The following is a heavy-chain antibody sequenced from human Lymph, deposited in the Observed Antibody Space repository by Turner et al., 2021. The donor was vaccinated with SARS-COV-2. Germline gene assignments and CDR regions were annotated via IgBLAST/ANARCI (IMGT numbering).Heavy chain of an antibody. J-gene: IGHJ4*02. Sequence: EVQLLESGGGLVQPGGSLRLSCAASGFTFSSYAMSWVRQAPWKVLEWVSAISGSGVSTYYADSVKGRFTISRDNSKNTLYLQMNSLRAEDTAVYYCAKEGDTAMVNFDYWGQGTLVTVSS. CDR1: GFTFSSYA. V-gene: IGHV3-23*01. D-gene: IGHD5-18*01. CDR3: AKEGDTAMVNFDY. CDR2: ISGSGVST.